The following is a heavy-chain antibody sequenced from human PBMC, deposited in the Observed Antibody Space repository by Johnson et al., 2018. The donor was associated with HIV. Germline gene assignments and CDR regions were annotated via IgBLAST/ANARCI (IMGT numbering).Heavy chain of an antibody. CDR1: GFTVSSNY. D-gene: IGHD1-26*01. CDR2: IYSGGST. CDR3: ARSSGSYLDDAFDI. J-gene: IGHJ3*02. Sequence: VQLVESGGGLVQPGGSLRLSCAASGFTVSSNYMSWVRQAPGKGLEWVSVIYSGGSTYYADSVKGRFPISRDNSKNTLYLQMNSLRAEDTAVYYCARSSGSYLDDAFDIGGQGTMVTVS. V-gene: IGHV3-66*01.